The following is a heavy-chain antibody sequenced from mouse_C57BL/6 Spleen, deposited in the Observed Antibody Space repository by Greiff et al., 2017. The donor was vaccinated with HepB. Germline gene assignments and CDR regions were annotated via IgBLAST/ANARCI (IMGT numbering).Heavy chain of an antibody. J-gene: IGHJ1*03. Sequence: QVHVKQPGAELVRPGSSVKLSCKASGYTFTSYWMDWVKQRPGQGLEWIGNIYPSDSETHYNQKFKDKATLTVDKSSSTAYMQLSSLTSEDSAVYYCARVQRYFDVWGTGTTVTVSS. CDR1: GYTFTSYW. V-gene: IGHV1-61*01. CDR2: IYPSDSET. CDR3: ARVQRYFDV.